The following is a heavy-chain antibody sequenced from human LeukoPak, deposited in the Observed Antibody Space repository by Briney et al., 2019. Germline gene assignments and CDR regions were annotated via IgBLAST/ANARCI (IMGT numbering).Heavy chain of an antibody. V-gene: IGHV3-9*03. CDR1: GFTFDDYA. Sequence: GRSLRLSCAASGFTFDDYAMHWVRQAPGKGLEWVSGISWNSGSIGYADSVKGRFTISRDNAKNSLYLQMNSLRAEDMALYYCAKSSRPGYYYYYMDVWGKGTTVTVSS. J-gene: IGHJ6*03. CDR3: AKSSRPGYYYYYMDV. CDR2: ISWNSGSI.